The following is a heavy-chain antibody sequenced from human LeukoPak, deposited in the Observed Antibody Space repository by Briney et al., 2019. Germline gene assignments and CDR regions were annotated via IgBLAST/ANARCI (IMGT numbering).Heavy chain of an antibody. CDR2: ISYSGGST. CDR3: AKDDGGSPPDAFDI. J-gene: IGHJ3*02. V-gene: IGHV3-23*01. D-gene: IGHD3-10*01. CDR1: GFTFSSYA. Sequence: GGSLRLSCATSGFTFSSYAMSWVRQAPGKGLEWVSTISYSGGSTYYADSVKGRFAISRDSSKNTLYLQMNGLRGEDTAVYYCAKDDGGSPPDAFDIWGQGTLVTVSS.